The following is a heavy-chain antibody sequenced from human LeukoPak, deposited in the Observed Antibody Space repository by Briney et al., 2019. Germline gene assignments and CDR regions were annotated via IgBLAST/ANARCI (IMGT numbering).Heavy chain of an antibody. Sequence: PSETLSLTCTVSGGSISSSSHYWGWIRQPPGKGLEWIGSIYYSGSTYYNPSLKSRVTISVDTSKNQFSLKLSSVTAADTAVYYCARRSPDTAMVLEAYWGQGTLVTVSS. D-gene: IGHD5-18*01. CDR1: GGSISSSSHY. V-gene: IGHV4-39*01. CDR2: IYYSGST. J-gene: IGHJ4*02. CDR3: ARRSPDTAMVLEAY.